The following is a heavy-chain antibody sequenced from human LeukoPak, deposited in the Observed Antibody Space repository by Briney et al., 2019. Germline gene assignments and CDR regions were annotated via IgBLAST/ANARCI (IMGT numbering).Heavy chain of an antibody. CDR2: MNPNSGNT. CDR1: GYTFTSYD. V-gene: IGHV1-8*01. J-gene: IGHJ3*02. Sequence: ASVKVSCKASGYTFTSYDINWVRQATGQGLEWMGWMNPNSGNTGYAQKFQGRVTMTEDTSTDTAYMELSSLRSEDTAVYYCATDRIVGALGAFDIWGQGTMVTVSS. CDR3: ATDRIVGALGAFDI. D-gene: IGHD1-26*01.